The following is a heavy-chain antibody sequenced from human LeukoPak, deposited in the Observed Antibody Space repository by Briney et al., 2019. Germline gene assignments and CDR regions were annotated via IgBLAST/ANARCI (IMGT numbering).Heavy chain of an antibody. V-gene: IGHV1-18*01. CDR3: ARGGSGWFGALEFDY. Sequence: GKTTYAQKFQDRVIMTTDTSTSTAYMELRSLTSDDTGVYFCARGGSGWFGALEFDYWGQGTLVTVSS. J-gene: IGHJ4*02. D-gene: IGHD3-10*01. CDR2: GKT.